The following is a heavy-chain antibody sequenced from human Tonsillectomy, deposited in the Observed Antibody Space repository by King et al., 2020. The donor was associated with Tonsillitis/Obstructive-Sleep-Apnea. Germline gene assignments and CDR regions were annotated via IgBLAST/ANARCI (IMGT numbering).Heavy chain of an antibody. D-gene: IGHD3-10*01. Sequence: QLVQSGPEVKKPGTSVKVSCQASGFTFTRSAVQWVRQARGQSLEWVGWIAVGSGNTNYAQKFQERVTITRDMSTSTVYMELSSLRPEDTAVYYCAAVLWFRELPWGFDYWGQGTLVTVSS. CDR3: AAVLWFRELPWGFDY. V-gene: IGHV1-58*01. CDR2: IAVGSGNT. J-gene: IGHJ4*02. CDR1: GFTFTRSA.